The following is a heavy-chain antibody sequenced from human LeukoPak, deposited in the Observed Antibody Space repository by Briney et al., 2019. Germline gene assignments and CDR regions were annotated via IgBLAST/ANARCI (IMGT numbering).Heavy chain of an antibody. CDR3: ARGVYYYDSSGYYILGY. D-gene: IGHD3-22*01. CDR2: IIWNGGST. Sequence: GGSLRLSCAASVFTFDDYGMSWVRQIPGKGLEWVSGIIWNGGSTGYADSVKGRFTISRDNAKNSLYLQMNSLRAEDTALYYCARGVYYYDSSGYYILGYWGQGTLVTVSS. CDR1: VFTFDDYG. V-gene: IGHV3-20*04. J-gene: IGHJ4*02.